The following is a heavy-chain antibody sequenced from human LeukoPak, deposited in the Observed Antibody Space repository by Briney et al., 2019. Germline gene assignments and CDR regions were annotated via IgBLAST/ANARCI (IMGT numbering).Heavy chain of an antibody. Sequence: ASVKVSCKASGYTFTGYYIHWVRQAPGQGLEWMGWINPNSGGTNYAQKFQGRVTMTRDTSISTAYMEQSRLRSDDTAAYYCATGVWVGYYYYMDVWGKGTTVTVSS. CDR2: INPNSGGT. CDR3: ATGVWVGYYYYMDV. V-gene: IGHV1-2*02. D-gene: IGHD3-16*01. J-gene: IGHJ6*03. CDR1: GYTFTGYY.